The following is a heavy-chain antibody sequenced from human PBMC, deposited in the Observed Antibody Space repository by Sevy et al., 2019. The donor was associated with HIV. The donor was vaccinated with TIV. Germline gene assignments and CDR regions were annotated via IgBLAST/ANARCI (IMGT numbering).Heavy chain of an antibody. Sequence: GGSLRLSCAASEFIFTNAWMSWVRQAPGKGLEWVGRIKSKTNGGTTEYAAPVEGRFTISRDDSKKTLYLQMNSLKTDDTAVYYCTTDLEYQLERYYFNYWGQGTLVTVSS. V-gene: IGHV3-15*01. CDR2: IKSKTNGGTT. CDR3: TTDLEYQLERYYFNY. J-gene: IGHJ4*02. D-gene: IGHD2-2*01. CDR1: EFIFTNAW.